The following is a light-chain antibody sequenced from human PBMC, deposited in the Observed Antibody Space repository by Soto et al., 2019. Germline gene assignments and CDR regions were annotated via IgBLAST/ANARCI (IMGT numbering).Light chain of an antibody. CDR2: DDD. Sequence: QSVLTQPPSVSSAPGRKVTISCSGSSSNIGDDYVSWYQQFPGKAPRLLIYDDDKRPSGIPDRFSGSKSGTAATLEITGLQTGDEADYYCGTWDSSLSGGVFGGGTKLTVL. CDR3: GTWDSSLSGGV. V-gene: IGLV1-51*01. CDR1: SSNIGDDY. J-gene: IGLJ3*02.